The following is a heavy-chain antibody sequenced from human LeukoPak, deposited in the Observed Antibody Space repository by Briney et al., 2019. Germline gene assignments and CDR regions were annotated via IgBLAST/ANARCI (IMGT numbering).Heavy chain of an antibody. D-gene: IGHD6-6*01. CDR2: LPPDELGI. CDR3: VGTIASRGSEY. J-gene: IGHJ4*02. V-gene: IGHV3-74*01. Sequence: GGSLRLSCAASGFTFTNYWMHWVRQAPGMGLVWVSRLPPDELGIIYADSVKGRFTVSRDSAKNTVYLQMNNLRVDDTAMYYCVGTIASRGSEYWGQGALVTVSS. CDR1: GFTFTNYW.